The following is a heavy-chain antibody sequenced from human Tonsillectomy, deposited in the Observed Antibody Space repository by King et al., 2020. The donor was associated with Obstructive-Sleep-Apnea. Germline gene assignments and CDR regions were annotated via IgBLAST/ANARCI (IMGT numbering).Heavy chain of an antibody. CDR1: EYTLTELS. CDR2: FDPEDGET. J-gene: IGHJ6*02. Sequence: GQLVQSGAEVKRPGASVKVSCRVSEYTLTELSIHWVRQAPGKGLEWMGGFDPEDGETIYAQKFQGRVTMTEDTSTDTAYMELSSLRSEDTAVYYCATVPFEIEAAAGNFYYVMDVWGQGTTVTVSS. D-gene: IGHD6-13*01. V-gene: IGHV1-24*01. CDR3: ATVPFEIEAAAGNFYYVMDV.